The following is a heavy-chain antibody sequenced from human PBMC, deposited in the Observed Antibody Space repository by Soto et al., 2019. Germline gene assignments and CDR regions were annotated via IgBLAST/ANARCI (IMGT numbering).Heavy chain of an antibody. CDR3: ANLDSWSPRPMDV. V-gene: IGHV5-10-1*01. CDR2: IDPSDSYT. Sequence: GESLKISCNGSGYIFTSYWISWVRQMPGKGLEWMGRIDPSDSYTNYSPSFQGHVTISADKSISTAYLQWSSLKASDTAIYFCANLDSWSPRPMDVWGQGTTVTVSS. CDR1: GYIFTSYW. J-gene: IGHJ6*02. D-gene: IGHD3-3*01.